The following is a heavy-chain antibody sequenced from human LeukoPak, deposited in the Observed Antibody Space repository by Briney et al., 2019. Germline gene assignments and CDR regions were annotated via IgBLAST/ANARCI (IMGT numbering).Heavy chain of an antibody. J-gene: IGHJ3*02. CDR1: GFTFSTYG. CDR3: VKERGPFDAFDI. V-gene: IGHV3-33*06. Sequence: PGGSLRLSCAATGFTFSTYGMHWVRQAPGKGLEWVAVIWSDGNNKFYADSVKGRFTFSRDNSRNTLSLQMNSLRAEDTAVYYCVKERGPFDAFDIWGQGAKVT. CDR2: IWSDGNNK.